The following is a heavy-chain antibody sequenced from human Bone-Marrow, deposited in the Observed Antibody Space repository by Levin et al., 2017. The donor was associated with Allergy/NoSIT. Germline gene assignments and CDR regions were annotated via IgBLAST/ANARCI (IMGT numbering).Heavy chain of an antibody. J-gene: IGHJ6*02. V-gene: IGHV1-58*01. D-gene: IGHD2-2*01. Sequence: SVKVSCQTSGFTFSNSTVQWVRQARGQRREWIGWIVAGRGTTDYAQKFQERVIISRDMSTSTSYMELRSLRSEDTAVYYCAASRCSSTKCAYGMDVWGQGTTVIISS. CDR3: AASRCSSTKCAYGMDV. CDR1: GFTFSNST. CDR2: IVAGRGTT.